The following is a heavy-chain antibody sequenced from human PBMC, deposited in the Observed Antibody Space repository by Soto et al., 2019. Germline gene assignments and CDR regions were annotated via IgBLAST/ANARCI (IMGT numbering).Heavy chain of an antibody. V-gene: IGHV5-51*01. CDR1: GYGFSIHC. J-gene: IGHJ3*02. CDR3: ASDSNCDGGNCPMGGFDM. CDR2: IYPGNSNT. D-gene: IGHD2-15*01. Sequence: PGESLKISCKGSGYGFSIHCVAWLRQMPGKGLEWVGIIYPGNSNTMYSPSFQGQVTISADTALSTTYLQWDTLKPSDTAIYFCASDSNCDGGNCPMGGFDMWGQGTMLTVSS.